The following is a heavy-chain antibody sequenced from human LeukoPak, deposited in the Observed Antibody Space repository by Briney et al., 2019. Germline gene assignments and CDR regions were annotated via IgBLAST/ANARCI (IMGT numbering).Heavy chain of an antibody. Sequence: GASVKVSCKASGYTFTSYGISWVRQAPGQGLEWMGGIIPIFGTANYAQKFQGRVTITTDESTSTAYMELSSLRSEDTAVYYCARVEPGYYFDYWGQGTLVTVSS. CDR3: ARVEPGYYFDY. V-gene: IGHV1-69*05. CDR1: GYTFTSYG. CDR2: IIPIFGTA. J-gene: IGHJ4*02. D-gene: IGHD1-14*01.